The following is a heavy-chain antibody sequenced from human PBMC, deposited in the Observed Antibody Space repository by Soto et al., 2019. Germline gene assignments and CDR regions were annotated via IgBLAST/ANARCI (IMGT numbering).Heavy chain of an antibody. Sequence: SETLSLTCAVYGGSFSGYYWGGIRQPPGQXLAWLGEINHSGSTNYNPSLKSRVTISVDTSKNQFSLKLSSVTAADTAVYYCARGGKCSGGSCYYYYFYRMGVWRQRTTVPASS. V-gene: IGHV4-34*01. CDR3: ARGGKCSGGSCYYYYFYRMGV. CDR2: INHSGST. D-gene: IGHD2-15*01. J-gene: IGHJ6*02. CDR1: GGSFSGYY.